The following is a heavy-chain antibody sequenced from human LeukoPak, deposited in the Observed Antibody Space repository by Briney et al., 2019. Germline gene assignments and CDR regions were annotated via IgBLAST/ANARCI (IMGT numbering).Heavy chain of an antibody. Sequence: SETLSLTCTVSGGSISSGSYYWSWIRQPAGKGLEWIGRIYTSGSTNYNPSLKSRVTISVDTSKNQFSLKLSSVTAADTAVYYCARGGYSGYESAWFDPWGQGTLVTVSS. CDR3: ARGGYSGYESAWFDP. CDR2: IYTSGST. J-gene: IGHJ5*02. CDR1: GGSISSGSYY. D-gene: IGHD5-12*01. V-gene: IGHV4-61*02.